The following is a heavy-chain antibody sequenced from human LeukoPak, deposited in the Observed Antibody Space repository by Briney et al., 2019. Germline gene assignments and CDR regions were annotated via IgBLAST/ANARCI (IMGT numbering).Heavy chain of an antibody. J-gene: IGHJ4*02. CDR2: IKQDGNEK. D-gene: IGHD6-19*01. CDR3: ARDGGTAMSIAVAGTVISDY. V-gene: IGHV3-7*01. Sequence: SGGSLRLSCAASGFTFSSYWMNWVRQAPGKGLEWVANIKQDGNEKYYVDSVKGRFIISRDNAKNSLYLQMNSLRAEDTAVCYCARDGGTAMSIAVAGTVISDYWGQGTLVTVSS. CDR1: GFTFSSYW.